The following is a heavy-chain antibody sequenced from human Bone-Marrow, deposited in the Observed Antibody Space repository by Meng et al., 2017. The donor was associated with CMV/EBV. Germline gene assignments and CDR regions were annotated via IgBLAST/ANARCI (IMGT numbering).Heavy chain of an antibody. D-gene: IGHD3-3*01. V-gene: IGHV4-61*01. J-gene: IGHJ4*02. Sequence: SGGSVSSGSSYWSWIRQPPGKGLEWIGYIYYSGSTNYNPSLKSRVTISVDTSKNQFSLKLSSVTAADTAVYYCASLRYDFWSGYSDYWGQGTLVTVSS. CDR1: GGSVSSGSSY. CDR3: ASLRYDFWSGYSDY. CDR2: IYYSGST.